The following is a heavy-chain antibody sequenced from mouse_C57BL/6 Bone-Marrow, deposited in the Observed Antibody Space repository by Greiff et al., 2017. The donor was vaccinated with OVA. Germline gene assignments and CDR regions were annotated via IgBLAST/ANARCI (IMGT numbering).Heavy chain of an antibody. CDR3: ARLKDFDY. CDR1: GYTFTSYW. CDR2: IDPSDSYT. Sequence: QVQLQQPGAELVMPGASVKLSCKASGYTFTSYWMHWVKQRPGQGLEWIGEIDPSDSYTNYNQKFKGKSTLTVDKSSSTAYMQLSSLTSEDSAVYYCARLKDFDYWGQGTTLTVSS. V-gene: IGHV1-69*01. J-gene: IGHJ2*01.